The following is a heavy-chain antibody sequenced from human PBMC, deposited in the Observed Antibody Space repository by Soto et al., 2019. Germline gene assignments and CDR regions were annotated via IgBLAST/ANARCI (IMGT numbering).Heavy chain of an antibody. CDR3: ARDLVVEGAFDY. CDR2: ISAYNGNT. CDR1: DYNFIDYG. Sequence: GTSVEVSRTSSDYNFIDYGVRRVSKATGQGLEWRGWISAYNGNTNYAQKLQGRVTMTTDTSTSTAYMELRSLRSDDTAVYYCARDLVVEGAFDYWGQGTLVTVSS. V-gene: IGHV1-18*04. J-gene: IGHJ4*02. D-gene: IGHD2-15*01.